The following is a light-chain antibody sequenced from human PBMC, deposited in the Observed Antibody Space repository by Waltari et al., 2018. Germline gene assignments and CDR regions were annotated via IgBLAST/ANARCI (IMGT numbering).Light chain of an antibody. Sequence: RVTITCRASQSISSWLAWYQQKPGKAPKLLIYKASSLESGVPSRFSGSGSGTEFTLTISSLQPDDFATYYCQQYNSYSPATFGQGTKVEIK. V-gene: IGKV1-5*03. J-gene: IGKJ1*01. CDR1: QSISSW. CDR2: KAS. CDR3: QQYNSYSPAT.